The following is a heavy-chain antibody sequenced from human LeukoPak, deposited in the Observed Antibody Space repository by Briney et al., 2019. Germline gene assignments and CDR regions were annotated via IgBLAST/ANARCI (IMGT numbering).Heavy chain of an antibody. J-gene: IGHJ2*01. CDR3: AATGGMDWYFDL. D-gene: IGHD1-1*01. CDR2: ISGSGGST. Sequence: WVSAISGSGGSTYYADSVKGRFPISRDNSKNTLYLQMNSLRAEDTAVYYCAATGGMDWYFDLWGRGTLVTVSS. V-gene: IGHV3-23*01.